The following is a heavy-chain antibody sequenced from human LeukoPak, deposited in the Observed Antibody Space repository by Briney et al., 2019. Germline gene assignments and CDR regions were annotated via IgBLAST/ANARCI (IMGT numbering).Heavy chain of an antibody. CDR1: GDSVSSNSAA. J-gene: IGHJ4*02. V-gene: IGHV6-1*01. D-gene: IGHD6-13*01. CDR3: TRDGYASTWYVFDF. CDR2: TYYGSKWYN. Sequence: SQTLSLTCAISGDSVSSNSAAWNWIRQSPSRGLEWLGRTYYGSKWYNDYAGSVKSRITINPDTSKNQFSLQLNSVTPEDTAVYYCTRDGYASTWYVFDFWGQGTLVTVSS.